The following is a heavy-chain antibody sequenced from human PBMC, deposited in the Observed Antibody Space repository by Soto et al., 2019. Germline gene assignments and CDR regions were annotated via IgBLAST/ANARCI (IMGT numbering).Heavy chain of an antibody. CDR1: GYSFTSYW. CDR2: IDPSDSYT. J-gene: IGHJ6*02. Sequence: GESLKISCKGSGYSFTSYWISWVRQMPGKGLEWMGRIDPSDSYTNYSPSFQGHVTISADKSISTAYLQWSSLKASDTAMYYCARDNAGSYQNPYYYYGMDVWGQGTTVTVSS. CDR3: ARDNAGSYQNPYYYYGMDV. D-gene: IGHD3-10*01. V-gene: IGHV5-10-1*01.